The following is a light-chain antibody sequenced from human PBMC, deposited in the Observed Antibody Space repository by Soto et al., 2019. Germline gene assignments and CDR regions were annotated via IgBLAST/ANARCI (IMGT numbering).Light chain of an antibody. Sequence: QSALTQPASVSGSPGQSITISCTGTSSDVGSYNLVSWYQQHPGTAPKLMIYEDNKRASGVSNRFSGSTSGITASLTISFLQAEDEADYYCCSYAGSSTWVFGGGTKLTVL. CDR3: CSYAGSSTWV. J-gene: IGLJ3*02. CDR2: EDN. CDR1: SSDVGSYNL. V-gene: IGLV2-23*01.